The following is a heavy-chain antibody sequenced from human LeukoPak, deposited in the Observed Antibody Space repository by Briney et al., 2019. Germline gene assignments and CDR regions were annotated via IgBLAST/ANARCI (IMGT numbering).Heavy chain of an antibody. CDR2: INHSGST. CDR3: ARHKQIVVVPAALHWFDP. Sequence: SETLSLTCTVSGGSISSSSYYWGWIRQPPGKGLEWIGEINHSGSTNYNPSLKSRVTISVDTSKNQFSLKLSSVTAADTAVYYCARHKQIVVVPAALHWFDPWGQGTLVTVSS. D-gene: IGHD2-2*01. J-gene: IGHJ5*02. V-gene: IGHV4-39*01. CDR1: GGSISSSSYY.